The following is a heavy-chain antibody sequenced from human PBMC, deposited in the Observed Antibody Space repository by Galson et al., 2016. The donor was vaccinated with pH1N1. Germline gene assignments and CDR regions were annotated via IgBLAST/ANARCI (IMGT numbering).Heavy chain of an antibody. V-gene: IGHV4-59*08. CDR1: GASISSYY. CDR3: GGAAPGISDI. J-gene: IGHJ3*02. D-gene: IGHD1-14*01. Sequence: SETLSLTCNVSGASISSYYWSWIRQPPGKGLEWIGYISYSGNINYNPSFKGRVTVSLDTSENQFSLKLNSVNAADTAVYSCGGAAPGISDIWDQGTMVTVSS. CDR2: ISYSGNI.